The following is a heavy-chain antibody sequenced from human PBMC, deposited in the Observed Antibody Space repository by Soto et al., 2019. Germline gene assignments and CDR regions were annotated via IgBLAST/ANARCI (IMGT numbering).Heavy chain of an antibody. Sequence: QVRLLQSGAEVKKSGASVKVSCKASGYTFNAYYIHWMRQARGQGLEWMGWINPDTGGTDYAQKFQGWVPMTRDTSITTAYMELASLKIDDTAVYYCARAIARDGSSWYRGGYDSWGQGTLVTVS. J-gene: IGHJ4*02. CDR3: ARAIARDGSSWYRGGYDS. D-gene: IGHD6-13*01. V-gene: IGHV1-2*04. CDR1: GYTFNAYY. CDR2: INPDTGGT.